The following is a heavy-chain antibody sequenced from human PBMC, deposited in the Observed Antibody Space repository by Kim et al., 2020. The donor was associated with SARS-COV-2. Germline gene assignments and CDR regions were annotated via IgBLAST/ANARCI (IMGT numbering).Heavy chain of an antibody. CDR2: ISSSSSYI. CDR1: GFTFSSYS. D-gene: IGHD6-13*01. Sequence: GGSLRLSCAASGFTFSSYSMNWVRQAPGKGLEWVSSISSSSSYIYYADSVKGRFTISRDNAKNSLYLQMNSLRAEDTAVYYCARDRAGQSSSWYVYYYYYGMDVWGQGTTVTVSS. CDR3: ARDRAGQSSSWYVYYYYYGMDV. V-gene: IGHV3-21*01. J-gene: IGHJ6*02.